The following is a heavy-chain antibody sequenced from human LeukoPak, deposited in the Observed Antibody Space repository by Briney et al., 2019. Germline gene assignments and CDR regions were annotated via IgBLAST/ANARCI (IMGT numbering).Heavy chain of an antibody. V-gene: IGHV1-69*01. CDR1: GGTFSSYA. Sequence: SVKVSCKASGGTFSSYAISWVRQAPGQGLEWMGGIIPIFGTANYAQKFQGRVTITADESTSTAYMELSSLRSEDTAVYYCAREGYDILTGYHYGQNWFXPWGQGTLVTVSS. CDR2: IIPIFGTA. D-gene: IGHD3-9*01. CDR3: AREGYDILTGYHYGQNWFXP. J-gene: IGHJ5*02.